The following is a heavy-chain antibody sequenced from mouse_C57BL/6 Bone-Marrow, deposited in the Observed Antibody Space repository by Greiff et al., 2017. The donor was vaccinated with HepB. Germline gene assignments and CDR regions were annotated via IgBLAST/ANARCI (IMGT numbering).Heavy chain of an antibody. J-gene: IGHJ3*01. D-gene: IGHD2-5*01. CDR1: GFTFSSYA. V-gene: IGHV5-4*03. Sequence: EVKLVESGGGLVKPGGSLKLSCAASGFTFSSYAMSWVRQTPEKRLEWVATISDGGSYTYYPDNVKGRFTISRDNAKNNLYLQMSHLKSEDTAMYCCARTCCYDSKDWFAYWGQGTLVTVSA. CDR2: ISDGGSYT. CDR3: ARTCCYDSKDWFAY.